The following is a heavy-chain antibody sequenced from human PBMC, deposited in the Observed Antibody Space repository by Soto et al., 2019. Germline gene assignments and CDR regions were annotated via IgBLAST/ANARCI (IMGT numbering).Heavy chain of an antibody. CDR1: GGSIRSSDW. CDR3: ARDGVGGSYPY. CDR2: IYHSGST. D-gene: IGHD1-26*01. Sequence: QVQLQESGPGLVKPSGTLSLTCAVSGGSIRSSDWWSWFRQAPGKGLEWIGEIYHSGSTNYNPSLKSRVTISLDKSKTDFSLRLNSVTAADTAVYYCARDGVGGSYPYWGQGTLVTVSS. J-gene: IGHJ4*02. V-gene: IGHV4-4*02.